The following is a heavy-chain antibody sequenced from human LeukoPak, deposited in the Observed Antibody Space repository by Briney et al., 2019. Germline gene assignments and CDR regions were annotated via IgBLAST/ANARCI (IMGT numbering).Heavy chain of an antibody. CDR2: IRTSSGYI. Sequence: PGGSLRLSCAASGLAFTRYSMSWVRQAPGKGLEWVSSIRTSSGYIYYADTVMGRLTISRDNAKNSLYLQMNSLRPEDTAVYYCASSDYVWGKPFYFDYWGQGTLLALCS. CDR3: ASSDYVWGKPFYFDY. J-gene: IGHJ4*02. V-gene: IGHV3-21*01. CDR1: GLAFTRYS. D-gene: IGHD3-16*01.